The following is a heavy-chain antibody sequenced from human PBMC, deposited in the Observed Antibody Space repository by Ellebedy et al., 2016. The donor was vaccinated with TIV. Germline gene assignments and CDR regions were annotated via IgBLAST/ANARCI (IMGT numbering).Heavy chain of an antibody. D-gene: IGHD6-19*01. J-gene: IGHJ4*02. CDR2: ISDSGGAT. CDR1: GFTFSSYA. CDR3: AKDSGLSGRYFDY. Sequence: GESLKISCAASGFTFSSYAMGWVRQAPGKGLEWISVISDSGGATYYAAPLKGRFTTSRDNYNDMVYLQINSLRPDDTAIYYCAKDSGLSGRYFDYWGQGTLVTVSS. V-gene: IGHV3-23*01.